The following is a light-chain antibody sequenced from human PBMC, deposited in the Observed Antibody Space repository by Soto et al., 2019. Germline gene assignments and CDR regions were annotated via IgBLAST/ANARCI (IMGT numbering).Light chain of an antibody. CDR2: RNT. CDR3: AAWDDSLSGHVV. V-gene: IGLV1-47*01. J-gene: IGLJ2*01. Sequence: QAVVTQPPSASGTPGQRVTISCSGSSSKIGSNYVYWYQQLPGTAPKLLIYRNTQRPSGVPDRVSGSKSGTSASLAISGLRSEDEADYYCAAWDDSLSGHVVFGGGTKLTVL. CDR1: SSKIGSNY.